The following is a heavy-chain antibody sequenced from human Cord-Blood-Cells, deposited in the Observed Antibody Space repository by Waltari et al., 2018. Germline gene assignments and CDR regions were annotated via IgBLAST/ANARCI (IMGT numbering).Heavy chain of an antibody. D-gene: IGHD3-10*01. CDR1: GYTLTELS. Sequence: QVQLVQSGAEVKQPGASVKVSCNVSGYTLTELSMPWVRLAPGKGHEWMGGFDPEDGKTIYAPKSQGRVTMTEDTSTDTAYMELSSLRSENTAVYYCATDRRIYGSGSYYNYWGQGTLVTVSS. V-gene: IGHV1-24*01. CDR3: ATDRRIYGSGSYYNY. CDR2: FDPEDGKT. J-gene: IGHJ4*02.